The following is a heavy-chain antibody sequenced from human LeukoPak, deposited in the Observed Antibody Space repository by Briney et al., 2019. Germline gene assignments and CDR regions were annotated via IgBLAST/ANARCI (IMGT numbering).Heavy chain of an antibody. V-gene: IGHV4-39*01. CDR1: GGSISSSSYY. J-gene: IGHJ5*02. Sequence: SETLSLTCTASGGSISSSSYYWGWIRQPPGKGLEWIGSIYYSGSTYYNPSLKSRVTISVDTSKNQFSLKLSSVTAADTAVYYCARHSHRTANWFDPWGQGTLVTVSS. CDR2: IYYSGST. CDR3: ARHSHRTANWFDP.